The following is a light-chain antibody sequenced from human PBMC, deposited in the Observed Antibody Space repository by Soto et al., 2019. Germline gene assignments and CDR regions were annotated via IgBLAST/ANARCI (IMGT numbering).Light chain of an antibody. CDR3: AAWDDSLSGPVV. CDR2: RNN. V-gene: IGLV1-47*01. J-gene: IGLJ2*01. CDR1: SSNIGSHN. Sequence: QLVLTQPPSASGTPGQRVTISCSGSSSNIGSHNVYWYQQLPGTAPQLLIYRNNQRPSGVPDRFSGSKSGTSASLAISGLRSEDEADYYCAAWDDSLSGPVVFGGGTKLTVL.